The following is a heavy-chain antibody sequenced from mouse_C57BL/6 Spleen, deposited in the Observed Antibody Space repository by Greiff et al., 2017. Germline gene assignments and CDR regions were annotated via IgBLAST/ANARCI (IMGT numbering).Heavy chain of an antibody. CDR3: ARSVGSYYAMDY. Sequence: VQLQQSGPELVTPGASVKIPCKASGYTFTDYNMDWVKQSHGKSLEWIGDITPNNGGTIYNQKFKGKATLTVDKSSSTAYMELRSLTSEDNAVYYCARSVGSYYAMDYWGQGTSVTVSA. CDR2: ITPNNGGT. J-gene: IGHJ4*01. CDR1: GYTFTDYN. V-gene: IGHV1-18*01. D-gene: IGHD1-1*01.